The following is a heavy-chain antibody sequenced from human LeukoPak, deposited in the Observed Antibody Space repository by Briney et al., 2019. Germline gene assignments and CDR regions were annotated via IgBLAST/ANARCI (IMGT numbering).Heavy chain of an antibody. Sequence: PSETLSLTCTVSGGSISSYYWSWIRQPPGKGLEWIGYIYYSGSTNYNPSLKSRVTISVDTSKNQFSLKLSPVTAADTAVYYCARGIDGYNYYYYYYMDVWGKGTTVTISS. J-gene: IGHJ6*03. D-gene: IGHD5-24*01. V-gene: IGHV4-59*01. CDR3: ARGIDGYNYYYYYYMDV. CDR2: IYYSGST. CDR1: GGSISSYY.